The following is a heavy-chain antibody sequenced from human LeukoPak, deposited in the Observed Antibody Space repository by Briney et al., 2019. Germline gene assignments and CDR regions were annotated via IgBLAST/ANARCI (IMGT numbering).Heavy chain of an antibody. J-gene: IGHJ5*02. CDR1: GFTFSNYD. CDR2: ISDSGGST. V-gene: IGHV3-23*01. Sequence: PGGSLRLSCAASGFTFSNYDMSWVRQAPGKGLEWVSSISDSGGSTYYADSVKGRFTISRDNSKNTLYLQMTNLKDADTAVYYRAKDLSRAVAADWFDPWDQGSLVTVSS. D-gene: IGHD6-19*01. CDR3: AKDLSRAVAADWFDP.